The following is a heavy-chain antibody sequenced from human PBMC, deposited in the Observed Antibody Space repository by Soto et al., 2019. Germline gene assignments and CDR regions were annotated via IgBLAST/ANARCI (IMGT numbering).Heavy chain of an antibody. CDR2: IYYSGST. D-gene: IGHD3-3*01. CDR3: ATRYYDFWSGLEYFQH. CDR1: GGSISSYY. Sequence: ETLSLTCTVSGGSISSYYWSWIRQPPGKGLEWIGYIYYSGSTNYNPSLKSRVTISVDTSKNQFSLKLSSVTAADTAVYYCATRYYDFWSGLEYFQHWGQGTLVTVSS. J-gene: IGHJ1*01. V-gene: IGHV4-59*01.